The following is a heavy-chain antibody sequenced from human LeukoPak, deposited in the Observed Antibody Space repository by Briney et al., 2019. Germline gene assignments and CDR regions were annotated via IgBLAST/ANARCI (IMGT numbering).Heavy chain of an antibody. D-gene: IGHD3-10*01. CDR1: GFIFSSYG. J-gene: IGHJ4*02. CDR3: ARGVPYDGYYGSGSYLDY. CDR2: IMYDGSNK. Sequence: GGSLRLSCAASGFIFSSYGMHWVRQTPGKGLEWVAFIMYDGSNKYYADSVKGRFTISRDNSNNTLYLQMNSLRSDDTAVYYCARGVPYDGYYGSGSYLDYWGQGTLVTVSS. V-gene: IGHV3-30*02.